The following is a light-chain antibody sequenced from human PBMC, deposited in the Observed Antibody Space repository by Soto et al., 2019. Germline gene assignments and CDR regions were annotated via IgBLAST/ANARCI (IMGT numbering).Light chain of an antibody. CDR3: QQYSSSPRVT. Sequence: EIVLTQSLGTLSLSPGERATLAVRAIQSVSSSYLAWYQQKPGQAPRLLIHGASSRATGIPDRFSGSGSGTDFTLTISSLQPEDFAVYYCQQYSSSPRVTFGQGTRLEIK. J-gene: IGKJ5*01. CDR1: QSVSSSY. CDR2: GAS. V-gene: IGKV3-20*01.